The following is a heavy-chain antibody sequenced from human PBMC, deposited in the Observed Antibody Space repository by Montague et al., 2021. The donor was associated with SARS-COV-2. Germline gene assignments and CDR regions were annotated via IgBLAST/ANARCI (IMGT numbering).Heavy chain of an antibody. CDR3: SSDRYGGDLRFVY. CDR1: GFVFNTSA. CDR2: IPYDGVTQ. V-gene: IGHV3-30-3*01. J-gene: IGHJ5*01. D-gene: IGHD3-10*01. Sequence: SLRLSCATSGFVFNTSALHWIRQTPGKGPEWMALIPYDGVTQYYXDSVKGRFSVSRDTAKRTVHLQMNSLTTEDTGIYYCSSDRYGGDLRFVYWGHGTRVIVSS.